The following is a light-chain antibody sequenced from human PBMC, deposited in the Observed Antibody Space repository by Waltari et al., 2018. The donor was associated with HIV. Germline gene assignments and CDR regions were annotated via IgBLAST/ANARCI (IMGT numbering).Light chain of an antibody. CDR3: VLYMGGGIWV. CDR1: SGSVSTSYY. Sequence: QTVVTQEPSFSVSPGGTVTLTCGLNSGSVSTSYYPSWYQQTPGQTPRTLIYSTNTRSSGVPDRFSGSILGNKAAFTITGAQADDESDYYCVLYMGGGIWVFGGGTKVTVL. CDR2: STN. J-gene: IGLJ3*02. V-gene: IGLV8-61*01.